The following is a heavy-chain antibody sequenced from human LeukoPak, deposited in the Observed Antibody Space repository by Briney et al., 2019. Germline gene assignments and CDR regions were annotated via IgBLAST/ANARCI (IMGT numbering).Heavy chain of an antibody. D-gene: IGHD3-22*01. J-gene: IGHJ4*02. CDR1: GDSISSSRYY. V-gene: IGHV4-39*01. CDR2: IHYTGST. Sequence: SETLSLTCTVSGDSISSSRYYWVWLRQPPGKGLEWIATIHYTGSTYYNPSLKSRVTISVDTSKNQFSLKLSSVTAADSAMYYCARYWGPYDNSGSYFDYWCQGTLVTVS. CDR3: ARYWGPYDNSGSYFDY.